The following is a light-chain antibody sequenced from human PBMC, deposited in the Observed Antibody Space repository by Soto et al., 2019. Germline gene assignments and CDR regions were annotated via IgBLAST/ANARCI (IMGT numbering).Light chain of an antibody. CDR1: QFIGSN. CDR3: QQYNNWPPLT. CDR2: DAS. J-gene: IGKJ4*01. Sequence: MTQSPVTLSVSPGERATLSCRASQFIGSNLAWYQQKPAQPPRLLIYDASTRATGIPARFSGSGSSTEFTLNISSLQSEDFAAYYCQQYNNWPPLTFGGGTKVDIK. V-gene: IGKV3-15*01.